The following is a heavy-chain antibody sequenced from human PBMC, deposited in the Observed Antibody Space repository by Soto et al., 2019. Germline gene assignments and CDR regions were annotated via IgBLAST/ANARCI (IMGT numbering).Heavy chain of an antibody. D-gene: IGHD3-22*01. J-gene: IGHJ4*02. CDR3: ARDLDYYDSSGYLFDY. V-gene: IGHV1-69*13. CDR2: IIPIFGTA. CDR1: GGTFSSYA. Sequence: SGKVCCDASGGTFSSYAISWVLQAPGQGLEWMGGIIPIFGTANYAQKFQGRVTITADESTSTAYMELSSLRSEDTAVYYCARDLDYYDSSGYLFDYWGQGTLVTVSS.